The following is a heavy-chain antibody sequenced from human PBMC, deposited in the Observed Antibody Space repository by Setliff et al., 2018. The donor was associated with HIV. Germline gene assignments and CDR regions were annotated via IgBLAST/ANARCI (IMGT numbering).Heavy chain of an antibody. V-gene: IGHV3-15*01. CDR3: AKGGEWGRGIYYYMDV. CDR2: IKSKTNGGTT. D-gene: IGHD1-26*01. J-gene: IGHJ6*03. CDR1: GFTFSTYW. Sequence: PGGSLRLSCAASGFTFSTYWMTWVRQTPGKGLEWVGHIKSKTNGGTTDYAAPVKGRFTISRDDSKNTLYLQMNSLRAEDTAVYYCAKGGEWGRGIYYYMDVWGKGTTVTVSS.